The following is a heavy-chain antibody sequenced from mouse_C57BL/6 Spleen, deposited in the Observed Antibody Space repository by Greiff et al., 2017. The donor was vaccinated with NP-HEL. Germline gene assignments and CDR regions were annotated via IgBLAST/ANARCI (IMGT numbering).Heavy chain of an antibody. J-gene: IGHJ4*01. CDR1: GYAFSSSW. CDR2: IYPGDGDT. Sequence: QVQLQQSGPELVKPGASVKISCKASGYAFSSSWMNWVKQRPGKGLEWIGRIYPGDGDTNYNGKFKGKATLTADKSSSTAYMQLSSLTSEDSAVYFCASRGLPLPYAMDYWGQGTSVTVSS. V-gene: IGHV1-82*01. D-gene: IGHD2-2*01. CDR3: ASRGLPLPYAMDY.